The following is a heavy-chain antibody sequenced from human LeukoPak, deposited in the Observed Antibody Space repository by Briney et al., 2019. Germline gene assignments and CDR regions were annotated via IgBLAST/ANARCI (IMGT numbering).Heavy chain of an antibody. CDR3: AKLLSAVTASPSDY. CDR1: GFTFSSYA. Sequence: GGSLRLSCVVSGFTFSSYAMSWVRQAPGKGLEWVSAISGSGRSTYYADSVKGRFSISRDNSGNTVYLQMNSLRAEDTATYYCAKLLSAVTASPSDYWGQGILVTVSS. CDR2: ISGSGRST. D-gene: IGHD2-21*02. V-gene: IGHV3-23*01. J-gene: IGHJ4*02.